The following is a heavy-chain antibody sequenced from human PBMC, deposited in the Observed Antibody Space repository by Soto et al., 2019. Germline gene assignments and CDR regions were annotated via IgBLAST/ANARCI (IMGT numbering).Heavy chain of an antibody. CDR3: AKGPLSVPNYNWFDP. CDR1: GFTFSSYA. V-gene: IGHV3-23*01. D-gene: IGHD1-1*01. J-gene: IGHJ5*02. Sequence: GGSLRLSCAASGFTFSSYAMSWVRQAPGKGLEWVSAISGSGGSTYYADSVKGRFTISRDNSKNTLYLQMNSLRAEDTAVYYCAKGPLSVPNYNWFDPWGQGTLVTVSS. CDR2: ISGSGGST.